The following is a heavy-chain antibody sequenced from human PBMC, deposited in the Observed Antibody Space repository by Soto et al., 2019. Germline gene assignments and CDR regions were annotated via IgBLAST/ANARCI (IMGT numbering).Heavy chain of an antibody. Sequence: SVKVSCKASGGTFSSYAISWVRQAPGQGLEWMGGIIPIFGTANYAQKFQGRVTITADESTSTAYMELSSLRSEDTAVYYCARDSGMELRSGNWFDPWGQGTLVTVSS. CDR1: GGTFSSYA. D-gene: IGHD1-7*01. V-gene: IGHV1-69*13. CDR3: ARDSGMELRSGNWFDP. CDR2: IIPIFGTA. J-gene: IGHJ5*02.